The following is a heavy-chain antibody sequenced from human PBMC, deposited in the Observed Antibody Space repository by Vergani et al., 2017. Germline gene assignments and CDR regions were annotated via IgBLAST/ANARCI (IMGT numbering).Heavy chain of an antibody. J-gene: IGHJ6*02. CDR2: INPNSGGT. Sequence: QVQLVQSGAEVKKPGASVKVSCKASGYTFTGYYMHWVRQAPGQGLEWMGWINPNSGGTNYAQKFQGRVTMTRDTSISTAYMELSRLRSDDTAVYYCARVFYDILTGYYFPYYYYGMDVWGQGTTVTVSS. D-gene: IGHD3-9*01. CDR3: ARVFYDILTGYYFPYYYYGMDV. V-gene: IGHV1-2*02. CDR1: GYTFTGYY.